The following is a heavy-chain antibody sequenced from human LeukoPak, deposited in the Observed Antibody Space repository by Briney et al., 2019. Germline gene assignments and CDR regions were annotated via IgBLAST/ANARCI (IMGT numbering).Heavy chain of an antibody. V-gene: IGHV3-33*01. CDR2: IWYDGSNK. D-gene: IGHD4-17*01. CDR3: ARGSSTTVTGAIDI. Sequence: GGSPRLSCGASGFTFSRYGMHWVRQAPGKGLEGVAIIWYDGSNKYYADSVKGRFTISRDNSKNTLYLQMNSLRAEDTAVYYCARGSSTTVTGAIDIWGQGTMVTVSS. J-gene: IGHJ3*02. CDR1: GFTFSRYG.